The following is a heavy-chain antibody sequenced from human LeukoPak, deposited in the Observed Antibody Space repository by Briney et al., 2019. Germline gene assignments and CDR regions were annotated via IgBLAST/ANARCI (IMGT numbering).Heavy chain of an antibody. V-gene: IGHV4-59*01. CDR3: ARWEDYYGSGSYSDY. Sequence: PSETLSLTCTVSGGSISSYYWSWIRQPPGKGLEWIGYIYYSGSTNYNPSLKSRVTISVDTSKNQFSLKLSSVTAADTAVYYCARWEDYYGSGSYSDYWGQGTLVTVSS. D-gene: IGHD3-10*01. J-gene: IGHJ4*02. CDR2: IYYSGST. CDR1: GGSISSYY.